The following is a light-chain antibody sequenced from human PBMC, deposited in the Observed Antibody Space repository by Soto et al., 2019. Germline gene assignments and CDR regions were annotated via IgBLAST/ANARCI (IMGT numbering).Light chain of an antibody. V-gene: IGLV1-40*01. CDR2: GNN. CDR1: SSNIGAGFD. J-gene: IGLJ2*01. CDR3: QSFDTSLGRSV. Sequence: QPVLTQPPSVSGAPGQRVTIPCTGISSNIGAGFDVHWYQHLPGTAPKLLIYGNNHRPSGVPDRFSGSKSATSASLAITGLQAEDEADYSCQSFDTSLGRSVFGGGTKLTVL.